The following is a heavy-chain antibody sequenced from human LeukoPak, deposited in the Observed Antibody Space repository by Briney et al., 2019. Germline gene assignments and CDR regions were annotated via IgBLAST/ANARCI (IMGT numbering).Heavy chain of an antibody. CDR2: ITGSGTTT. D-gene: IGHD4-17*01. Sequence: GGSLRLSCVASGIDFRNYAMTWVRQAPGKGLEWVSSITGSGTTTRYADSVKGRFTISRDNSVDTLYLQVNSLSAEDTAVYYCGIDPNGDYIGAFDFWGQGTKVTASS. V-gene: IGHV3-23*01. J-gene: IGHJ3*01. CDR1: GIDFRNYA. CDR3: GIDPNGDYIGAFDF.